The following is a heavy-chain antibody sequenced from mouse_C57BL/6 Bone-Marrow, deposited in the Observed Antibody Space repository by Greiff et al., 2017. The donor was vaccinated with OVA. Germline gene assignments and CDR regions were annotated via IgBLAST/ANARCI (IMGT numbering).Heavy chain of an antibody. D-gene: IGHD2-12*01. J-gene: IGHJ3*01. Sequence: VKLMESGPGLVAPSQSLSITCTVSGFSLTIYGVDWVRQSPGKGLEWLGVIWGVGSTNYTSALKSRMSISKDNSKSQVCLKMNSLQTDDTAMYYCASYDEGGFAYWGQGTLVTVSA. CDR1: GFSLTIYG. CDR3: ASYDEGGFAY. CDR2: IWGVGST. V-gene: IGHV2-6*01.